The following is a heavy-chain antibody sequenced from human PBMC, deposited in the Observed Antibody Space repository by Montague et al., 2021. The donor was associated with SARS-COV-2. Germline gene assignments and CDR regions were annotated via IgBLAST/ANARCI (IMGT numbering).Heavy chain of an antibody. J-gene: IGHJ4*02. D-gene: IGHD3-10*01. CDR3: ARGARQGYGFRLGSFDS. V-gene: IGHV4-34*01. Sequence: SETLSLTCTVSGGSISNYYWNWIRQPPGKGLEWIGEINHSGSTNYNPSLKSRVTMSVDTSKNQFSLKLSSVTAADTAVYYCARGARQGYGFRLGSFDSWGQGTLVTVSS. CDR1: GGSISNYY. CDR2: INHSGST.